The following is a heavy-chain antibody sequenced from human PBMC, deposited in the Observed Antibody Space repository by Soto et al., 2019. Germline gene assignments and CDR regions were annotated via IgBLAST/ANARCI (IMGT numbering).Heavy chain of an antibody. CDR2: IYYSGST. J-gene: IGHJ5*02. CDR1: GGSISSSSFH. Sequence: SETLSLTCTVSGGSISSSSFHWGWIRQPPGKGLEWIGSIYYSGSTYYSPSLKSRVTISVDTSKNQFSLKLSSVTAADTAVYYCARDLGIAIDPWGQGTLVTVSS. D-gene: IGHD6-13*01. CDR3: ARDLGIAIDP. V-gene: IGHV4-39*02.